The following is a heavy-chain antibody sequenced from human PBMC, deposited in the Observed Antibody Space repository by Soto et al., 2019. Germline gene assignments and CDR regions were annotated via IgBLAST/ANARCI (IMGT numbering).Heavy chain of an antibody. J-gene: IGHJ5*02. CDR1: GYTFTSYG. D-gene: IGHD3-22*01. Sequence: ASVKVSCKASGYTFTSYGISWVRQAPGQGLEWMGWISAYNGNTNYAQKLQGRVTMTTDTSTSTAYMELRSLRSDDTAVFYCARTYDSSGYYSGWFAPWGQGTLVTVSS. CDR2: ISAYNGNT. V-gene: IGHV1-18*01. CDR3: ARTYDSSGYYSGWFAP.